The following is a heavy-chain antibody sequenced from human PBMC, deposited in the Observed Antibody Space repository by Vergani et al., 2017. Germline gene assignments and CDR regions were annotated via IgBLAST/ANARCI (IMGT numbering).Heavy chain of an antibody. Sequence: EVQLLESGGGLVQPGGSLRLSCAASGFTFSSYAMSWVRQAPGKGLEWVSAISGSGGSTYYADSVKGRFTISRDNSKKMLYLQMNSLRAEHTAVYYCAKATGWVTTLGSQKARYYYVMDVWGQGTTVTVSS. D-gene: IGHD4-23*01. CDR3: AKATGWVTTLGSQKARYYYVMDV. CDR2: ISGSGGST. CDR1: GFTFSSYA. J-gene: IGHJ6*02. V-gene: IGHV3-23*01.